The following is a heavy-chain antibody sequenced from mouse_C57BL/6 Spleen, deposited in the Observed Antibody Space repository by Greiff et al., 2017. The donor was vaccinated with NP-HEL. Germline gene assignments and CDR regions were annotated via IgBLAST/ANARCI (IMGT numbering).Heavy chain of an antibody. CDR1: GYTFTDYN. CDR3: ASSRDGYYVGYFDY. Sequence: EVQLQQSGPELVKPGASVKMSCKASGYTFTDYNMHWVKQSHGKSLEWIGYINPNNGGTSYNQKFKGKATLTVNKSSSTAYMELRSLTSEDSAVYYCASSRDGYYVGYFDYWGQGTTLTVSS. V-gene: IGHV1-22*01. D-gene: IGHD2-3*01. CDR2: INPNNGGT. J-gene: IGHJ2*01.